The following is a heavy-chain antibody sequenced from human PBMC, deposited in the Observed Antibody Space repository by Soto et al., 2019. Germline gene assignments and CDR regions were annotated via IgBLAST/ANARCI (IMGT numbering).Heavy chain of an antibody. CDR1: GFLFSSYA. CDR3: AKKGSPSGDNKNWYSDL. Sequence: EVQLLESGGGLVQSGGSLRLSCAASGFLFSSYAMTWVRQAPGKGLEWISVITGSGTSTYYADSVKGRFTISRDNSKNTVYLQMNSLRAEDTAVYYCAKKGSPSGDNKNWYSDLWGCGTLVTVSS. J-gene: IGHJ2*01. V-gene: IGHV3-23*01. CDR2: ITGSGTST. D-gene: IGHD1-26*01.